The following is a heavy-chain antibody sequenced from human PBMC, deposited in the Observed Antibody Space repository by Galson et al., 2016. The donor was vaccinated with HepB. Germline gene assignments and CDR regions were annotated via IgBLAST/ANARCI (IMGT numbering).Heavy chain of an antibody. CDR2: IYYNGTT. V-gene: IGHV4-31*03. Sequence: TLSLTCTVSGDSISSGGYYWSWLRQQPGKGLEWIGFIYYNGTTYYNPSHKSRLTISVDTSKNHFSLKLSSVTAADTAIYYCALYGSGSYSDTFDYWGQGTLVTVSS. D-gene: IGHD3-10*01. CDR3: ALYGSGSYSDTFDY. CDR1: GDSISSGGYY. J-gene: IGHJ4*02.